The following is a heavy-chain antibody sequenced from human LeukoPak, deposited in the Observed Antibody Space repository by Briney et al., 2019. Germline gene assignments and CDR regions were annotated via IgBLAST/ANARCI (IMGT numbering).Heavy chain of an antibody. J-gene: IGHJ4*02. D-gene: IGHD3-10*01. Sequence: GGSLRLSCSASGFTFSRHAMHWVRQAPGKGLEYVSAISSSGGSTYYADSVKGRFTISRDNSRNTLHLQMSSLRVEDTAVYYCVKDSSSGSYFDYWGQGTLVTVSS. CDR3: VKDSSSGSYFDY. CDR1: GFTFSRHA. CDR2: ISSSGGST. V-gene: IGHV3-64D*06.